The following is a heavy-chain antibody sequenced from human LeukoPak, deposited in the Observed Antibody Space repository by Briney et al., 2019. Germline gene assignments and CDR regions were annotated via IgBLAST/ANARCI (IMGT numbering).Heavy chain of an antibody. CDR3: AKDLYTSGGILDY. Sequence: GGSLRLSCEASGFTFTDYGMHWVRQAPGKGLEGLAVISYVERETYYADSVKGRFTISRDNSKNIVYLRMNSLRVEDTAFYYCAKDLYTSGGILDYWGQGTLVTVSS. D-gene: IGHD2-2*02. CDR2: ISYVERET. CDR1: GFTFTDYG. J-gene: IGHJ4*02. V-gene: IGHV3-30*18.